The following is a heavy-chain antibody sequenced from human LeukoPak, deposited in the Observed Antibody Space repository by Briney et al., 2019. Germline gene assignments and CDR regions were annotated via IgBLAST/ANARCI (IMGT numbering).Heavy chain of an antibody. CDR2: ISSNGGST. D-gene: IGHD6-19*01. V-gene: IGHV3-64D*09. CDR3: VKSIAVAGNVDY. Sequence: GVSLRLSCSASGLTLSSYAMQWVRQAPGKGLEYVSAISSNGGSTYYADSVKGRFTVSRDNSKNALYLQMSGLRPEDTALYYCVKSIAVAGNVDYWGQGTLVTVSS. J-gene: IGHJ4*02. CDR1: GLTLSSYA.